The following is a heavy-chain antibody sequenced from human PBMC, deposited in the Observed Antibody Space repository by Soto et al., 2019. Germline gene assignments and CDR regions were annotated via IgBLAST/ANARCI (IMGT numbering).Heavy chain of an antibody. CDR1: KSIFTGYG. Sequence: GGSLRLSCAASKSIFTGYGMHWVRQTPGKGLEWVAVIRFDGTDEHYADSVKGRFTISRDNSKNTVFLQMDSLKTEDTTVYYCTTDHPFYYDGSCYDNWGQGALVTVSS. J-gene: IGHJ4*02. V-gene: IGHV3-30*02. CDR3: TTDHPFYYDGSCYDN. D-gene: IGHD3-22*01. CDR2: IRFDGTDE.